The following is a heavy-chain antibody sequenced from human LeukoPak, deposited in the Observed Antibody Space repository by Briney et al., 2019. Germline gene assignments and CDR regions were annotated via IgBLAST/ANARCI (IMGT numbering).Heavy chain of an antibody. V-gene: IGHV1-2*02. CDR1: GYTFTSYG. Sequence: ASVKVSCKASGYTFTSYGISWVRQAPGQGLEWMGWINPNSGGTNYAQKFQGRVTMTRDTSISTAYMELSRLRSDDTAVYYCARGRLTIFFAFDYWGQGTLVTVSS. D-gene: IGHD3-9*01. CDR2: INPNSGGT. J-gene: IGHJ4*02. CDR3: ARGRLTIFFAFDY.